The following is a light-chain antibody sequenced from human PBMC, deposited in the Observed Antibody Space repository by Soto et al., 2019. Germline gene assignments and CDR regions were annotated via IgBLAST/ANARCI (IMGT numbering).Light chain of an antibody. J-gene: IGKJ1*01. CDR2: DAS. Sequence: DLPMTQSPSSLSASVGARVTITCQASQDISNYLNWYQQKPGKAPKLLIYDASNLETGVPSRFSGSGSGTDFTFTISSLQPEDIATYYCQQYYNLPTFGQGTKVDIK. CDR3: QQYYNLPT. CDR1: QDISNY. V-gene: IGKV1-33*01.